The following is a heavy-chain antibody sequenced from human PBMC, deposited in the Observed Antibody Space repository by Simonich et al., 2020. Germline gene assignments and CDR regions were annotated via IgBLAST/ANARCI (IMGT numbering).Heavy chain of an antibody. D-gene: IGHD2-21*02. J-gene: IGHJ3*02. CDR1: GFTFSNAW. V-gene: IGHV3-15*01. Sequence: EVQLVESGGGLVKPGGSLRLSCAASGFTFSNAWMSWVRQARGKGREWVGLIKSKTDGGTTDYAAPVKGRFTISRDDSKNTLYLQMNSLKTEDTAVYYCTTGWYGGNSGAFDIWGQGTMVTVSS. CDR3: TTGWYGGNSGAFDI. CDR2: IKSKTDGGTT.